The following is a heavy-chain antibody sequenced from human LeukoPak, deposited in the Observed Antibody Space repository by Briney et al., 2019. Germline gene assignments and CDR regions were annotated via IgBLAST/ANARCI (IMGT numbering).Heavy chain of an antibody. CDR1: GFTFRNYD. D-gene: IGHD3-22*01. CDR2: IAIAGDT. J-gene: IGHJ4*02. V-gene: IGHV3-13*01. Sequence: GGSLRLSCAASGFTFRNYDMHWVRQTTGKGLEWVSGIAIAGDTYYSDSVKGRFTISRENVKNSLYLEINSLRAEDTAVYYCSRSAYYDGSGNYYDYWGQGTLVTVSS. CDR3: SRSAYYDGSGNYYDY.